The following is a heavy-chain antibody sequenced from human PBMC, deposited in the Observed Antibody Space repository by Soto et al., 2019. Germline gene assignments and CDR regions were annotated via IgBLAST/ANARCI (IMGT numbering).Heavy chain of an antibody. D-gene: IGHD6-19*01. V-gene: IGHV4-34*01. J-gene: IGHJ4*02. CDR1: GGSFSGYY. Sequence: QVQLQQWGAGLLKPSETLSLTCAVYGGSFSGYYWSWIRQPPGKGLEWIGEINHSGSTNYNPSLKSRVTISVDTSKNQFSLKLSSVTAADTAVYYGARGGGIAVAGIDYWGQGTLVTVSS. CDR2: INHSGST. CDR3: ARGGGIAVAGIDY.